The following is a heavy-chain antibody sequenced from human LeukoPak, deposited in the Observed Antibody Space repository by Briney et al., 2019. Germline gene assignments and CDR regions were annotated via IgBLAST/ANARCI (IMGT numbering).Heavy chain of an antibody. Sequence: GVLRLSCAASGFTFFSYAMTWVSQAPGKGLEWVSIISGGSGTTYYADSVKGRFTISRDNSKNTLFLLMNSLRAEDTAVYYCAKDRYYDSFYYFDYWGQGTLVTVSS. D-gene: IGHD3-22*01. CDR3: AKDRYYDSFYYFDY. CDR1: GFTFFSYA. V-gene: IGHV3-23*01. CDR2: ISGGSGTT. J-gene: IGHJ4*02.